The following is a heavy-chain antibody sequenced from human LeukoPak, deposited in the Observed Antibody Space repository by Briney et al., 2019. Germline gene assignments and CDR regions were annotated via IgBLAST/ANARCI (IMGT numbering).Heavy chain of an antibody. J-gene: IGHJ4*02. CDR1: GFTFSTHA. CDR2: IGGDHGGI. Sequence: GGSLRLSCAASGFTFSTHAMTWVRQAPGRGLEWVTVIGGDHGGIQYADSVKGRFIVSRDNSKSTLYLQMNSLREEDTAVYYCAKYCGGGSFRNFDYWGQGTLVTVSS. CDR3: AKYCGGGSFRNFDY. D-gene: IGHD2-21*01. V-gene: IGHV3-23*01.